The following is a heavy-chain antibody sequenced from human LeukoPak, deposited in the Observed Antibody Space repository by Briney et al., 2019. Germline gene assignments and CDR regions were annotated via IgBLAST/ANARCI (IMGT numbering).Heavy chain of an antibody. V-gene: IGHV3-48*01. CDR1: GFTFRSYS. CDR2: ISSSSSTI. D-gene: IGHD4-17*01. CDR3: ARETTVTTVDY. Sequence: TGGSLRLSCAASGFTFRSYSMNWVRQAPGKGLEWVSYISSSSSTIYYADSVKGRFTISRDNAKNSLYLQMNSLRAEDTAVYYCARETTVTTVDYWGQGTLVTVSS. J-gene: IGHJ4*02.